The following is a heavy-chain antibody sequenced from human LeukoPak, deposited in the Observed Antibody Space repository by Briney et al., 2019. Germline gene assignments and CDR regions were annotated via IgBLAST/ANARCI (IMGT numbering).Heavy chain of an antibody. CDR1: GGSISGSSYN. Sequence: PSETLSLTCSAFGGSISGSSYNWGWLRQPPGKGLEWIGIMYYSGSTNYNPSLKSRATISVNTSKNQFSLKQSSVTAADTAVYHCARLPSYSGNDYYYDIDVWGKGTTVTVSS. J-gene: IGHJ6*03. D-gene: IGHD1-26*01. CDR2: MYYSGST. V-gene: IGHV4-39*01. CDR3: ARLPSYSGNDYYYDIDV.